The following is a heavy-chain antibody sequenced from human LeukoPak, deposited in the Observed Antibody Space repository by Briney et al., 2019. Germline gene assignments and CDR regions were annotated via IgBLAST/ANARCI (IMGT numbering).Heavy chain of an antibody. J-gene: IGHJ5*02. CDR1: GYSFTSYR. V-gene: IGHV5-51*01. CDR2: IYPGDSDT. Sequence: GESLQISCSGSGYSFTSYRIGWVRQMPGKGLEWMGIIYPGDSDTRYSPSFQGQVTISADKSISTAYLQRSSLKASDSAMYYCARGGNYYDSSGLGVNWFDPWGQGTLVTVSS. D-gene: IGHD3-22*01. CDR3: ARGGNYYDSSGLGVNWFDP.